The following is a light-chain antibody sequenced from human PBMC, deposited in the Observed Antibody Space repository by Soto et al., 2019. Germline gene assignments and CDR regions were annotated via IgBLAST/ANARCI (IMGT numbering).Light chain of an antibody. CDR2: GAS. J-gene: IGKJ2*01. CDR3: QQYTNWPPFMYT. CDR1: HNIYTN. V-gene: IGKV3-15*01. Sequence: EIVMTQSPGTLSGSPGETVTLSCSASHNIYTNLAWYQQRRGQAPRLLIYGASTRASGIPDRFSGSGSGAEFTLTISSLESEDFAVDYCQQYTNWPPFMYTFGPGTRLEI.